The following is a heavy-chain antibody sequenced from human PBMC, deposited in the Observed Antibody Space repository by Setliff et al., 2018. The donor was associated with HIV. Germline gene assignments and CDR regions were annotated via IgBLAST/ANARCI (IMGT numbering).Heavy chain of an antibody. CDR1: GYTFTNYD. D-gene: IGHD1-26*01. CDR3: VRGSFGGSYSSF. CDR2: MNPDSGLT. J-gene: IGHJ4*02. Sequence: ASVKVSCKASGYTFTNYDINWVRQVPGQGLEWMGRMNPDSGLTDYAPKLQGRVIMTRNTSITTAYMQVTRLRSDDTAVYYCVRGSFGGSYSSFWGQGTLVTVSS. V-gene: IGHV1-8*01.